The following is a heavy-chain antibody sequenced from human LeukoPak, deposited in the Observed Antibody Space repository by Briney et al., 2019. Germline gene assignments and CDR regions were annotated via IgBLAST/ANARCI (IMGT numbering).Heavy chain of an antibody. CDR2: ISAYNGNT. Sequence: ASVKVSCKASGYTFTSYDINWVRQAPGQGLEWMGWISAYNGNTNYAQKLQGRVTMTTDTSTSTAYMELRSLRSDDTAVYYCARGGCSSTSCQRYFDYWGQGTLVTVSS. CDR1: GYTFTSYD. J-gene: IGHJ4*02. D-gene: IGHD2-2*01. CDR3: ARGGCSSTSCQRYFDY. V-gene: IGHV1-18*01.